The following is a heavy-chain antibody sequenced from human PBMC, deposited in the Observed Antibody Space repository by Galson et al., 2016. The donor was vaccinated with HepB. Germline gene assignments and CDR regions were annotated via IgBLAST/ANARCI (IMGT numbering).Heavy chain of an antibody. CDR2: IYPGDSDT. CDR1: GYSFPSYW. CDR3: ARQDAGLDV. Sequence: QSGAEVKKPGESLKISCSGSGYSFPSYWIAWVRHMPGRGLEWMGIIYPGDSDTTYSPSFQGQVTISADKSISTAYLQWSSLKPSDTGVYYCARQDAGLDVWGQGTTVTVSS. V-gene: IGHV5-51*01. J-gene: IGHJ6*02.